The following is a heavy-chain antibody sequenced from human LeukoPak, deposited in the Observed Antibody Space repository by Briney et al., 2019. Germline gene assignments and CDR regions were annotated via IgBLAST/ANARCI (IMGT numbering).Heavy chain of an antibody. CDR2: MSPKSGNT. Sequence: ASVKVSCKASGYTFTSYDINWVRQATGHGFEWMGWMSPKSGNTGYAQNFQGRVTMTRDTSISTAYMELSSLRSEDTAVYYCVGGAPNWGFDYWDQGTLVTVSS. D-gene: IGHD7-27*01. V-gene: IGHV1-8*01. J-gene: IGHJ4*02. CDR1: GYTFTSYD. CDR3: VGGAPNWGFDY.